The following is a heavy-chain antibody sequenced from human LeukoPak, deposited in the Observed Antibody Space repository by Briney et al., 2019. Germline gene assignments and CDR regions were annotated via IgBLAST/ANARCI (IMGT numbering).Heavy chain of an antibody. D-gene: IGHD3-10*01. J-gene: IGHJ4*02. CDR2: IIPNTGGT. CDR3: IRDSVPPD. Sequence: ASVKVSCKASEYTFSVYHIHWVRQAPGQGLEWMGYIIPNTGGTNYAQEFHGRVTMTSDTSVSTAYMELNSLTYDDTAVYYCIRDSVPPDWGQGTLVTVSS. V-gene: IGHV1-2*02. CDR1: EYTFSVYH.